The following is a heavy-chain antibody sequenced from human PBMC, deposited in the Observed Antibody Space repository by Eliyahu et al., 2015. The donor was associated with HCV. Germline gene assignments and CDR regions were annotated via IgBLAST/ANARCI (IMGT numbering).Heavy chain of an antibody. CDR2: IYYSGST. CDR3: ASGGGGIAVAGTGGWFDP. V-gene: IGHV4-59*01. CDR1: GGSXSSXY. Sequence: QVQLQESGPGLVKPSETLSLTCTXSGGSXSSXYWSWXRQPPGKGLEWIAYIYYSGSTNHNPSLKSRVSISVDTSKNQFSLKLSSVTAADTAFYYCASGGGGIAVAGTGGWFDPWGQGTLVTVSS. J-gene: IGHJ5*02. D-gene: IGHD6-19*01.